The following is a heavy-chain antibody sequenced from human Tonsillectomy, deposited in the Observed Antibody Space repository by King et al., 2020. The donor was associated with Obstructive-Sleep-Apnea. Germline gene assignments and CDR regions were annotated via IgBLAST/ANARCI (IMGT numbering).Heavy chain of an antibody. CDR2: ITGGADST. CDR3: ASWPPEGRYFDWSTFDY. CDR1: GFTFSNYA. V-gene: IGHV3-23*04. J-gene: IGHJ4*02. D-gene: IGHD3-9*01. Sequence: VQLVESGGGLVQPGGSLTLSCAASGFTFSNYAMGWVRQAPGKGLAWVVSITGGADSTYYADSLKGRFTISRDNPKSTLYLQMNSLRTEDTAVYYCASWPPEGRYFDWSTFDYWGQGTLVTVSS.